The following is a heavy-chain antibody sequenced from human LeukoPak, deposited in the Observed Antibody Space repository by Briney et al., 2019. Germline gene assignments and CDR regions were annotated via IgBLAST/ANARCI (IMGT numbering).Heavy chain of an antibody. Sequence: GGSLRLSCAASGFTFSSYSMNWVRQAPGKGLEWVSYISSSSSTIYYADSVKGRFTISRDNAKNSLYLQMNGLRDEDTAVYYCARYCSGGSCGMDVWGQGTTVTVSS. CDR1: GFTFSSYS. J-gene: IGHJ6*02. CDR2: ISSSSSTI. V-gene: IGHV3-48*02. CDR3: ARYCSGGSCGMDV. D-gene: IGHD2-15*01.